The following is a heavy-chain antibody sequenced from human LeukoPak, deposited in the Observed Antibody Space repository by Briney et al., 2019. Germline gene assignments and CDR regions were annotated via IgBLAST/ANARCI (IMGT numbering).Heavy chain of an antibody. V-gene: IGHV4-59*01. CDR3: ARVGSHDSSGYYFDY. CDR1: DGSISSYY. CDR2: IYSTGGS. D-gene: IGHD3-22*01. J-gene: IGHJ4*02. Sequence: SETLSLTCTVSDGSISSYYWSWIRQPPGKGLDWIGYIYSTGGSSFNPSLKSRVTISIDTSKNQISLKLESVSAADTAVYYCARVGSHDSSGYYFDYWGQGTLVTVSS.